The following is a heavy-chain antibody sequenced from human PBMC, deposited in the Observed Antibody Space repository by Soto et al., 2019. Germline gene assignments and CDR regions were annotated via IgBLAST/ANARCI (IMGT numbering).Heavy chain of an antibody. CDR3: AREKYGARHYYGSGSLRGYYYYGMDV. Sequence: SETLSLTCTVSGGSISSGDYYWSWIRQPPGKGLEWIGYIYYSGSTYYNPSLKSRVTISVDTSKNQFPLKLSSVTAADTAVYYCAREKYGARHYYGSGSLRGYYYYGMDVWGQGTTVTVSS. CDR2: IYYSGST. V-gene: IGHV4-30-4*01. J-gene: IGHJ6*02. CDR1: GGSISSGDYY. D-gene: IGHD3-10*01.